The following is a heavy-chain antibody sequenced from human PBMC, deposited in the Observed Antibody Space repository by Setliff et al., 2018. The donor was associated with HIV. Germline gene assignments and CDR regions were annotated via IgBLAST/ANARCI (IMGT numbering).Heavy chain of an antibody. J-gene: IGHJ5*02. CDR1: GYTLTELS. V-gene: IGHV1-24*01. CDR3: ATGKLSGSGSPIYNWFDP. D-gene: IGHD3-10*01. CDR2: SDPEDGNK. Sequence: ASVKVSCKVSGYTLTELSMHWVRQAPGKGLEWMGGSDPEDGNKMYAQKLQGRVTMTEDTSTDTAYMELSSLRSGDTAVYYCATGKLSGSGSPIYNWFDPWGQGTQVTVSS.